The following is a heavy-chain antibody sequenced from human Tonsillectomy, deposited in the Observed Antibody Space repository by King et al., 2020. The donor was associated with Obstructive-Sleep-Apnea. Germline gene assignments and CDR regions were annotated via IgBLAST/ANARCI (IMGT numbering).Heavy chain of an antibody. J-gene: IGHJ4*02. CDR2: INHSGST. CDR3: ARGRGYSYGCDY. CDR1: GGSFSGYY. D-gene: IGHD5-18*01. V-gene: IGHV4-34*01. Sequence: VQLQQWGAGLLKPSETLSLTCAVYGGSFSGYYWSWIRQPPGKGREWIGEINHSGSTNYNPSLKSSVTISVDTSKNQFSLKLSSVTAADTAVYYCARGRGYSYGCDYWGQGTLVTVSS.